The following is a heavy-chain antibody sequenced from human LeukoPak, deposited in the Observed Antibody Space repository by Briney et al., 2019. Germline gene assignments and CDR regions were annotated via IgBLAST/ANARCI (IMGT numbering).Heavy chain of an antibody. CDR3: VRRVAVRRFYGLDI. D-gene: IGHD6-6*01. CDR2: IYQSGNS. V-gene: IGHV4-59*12. CDR1: GGSLSSYY. J-gene: IGHJ3*02. Sequence: SETLSLTCPVSGGSLSSYYWSWIRPPPGKGQEWIGYIYQSGNSNYNPSLKSRVTMSLDTSKNQFSLKLSSVTAADTAVYYCVRRVAVRRFYGLDIWGQGAMVTVSS.